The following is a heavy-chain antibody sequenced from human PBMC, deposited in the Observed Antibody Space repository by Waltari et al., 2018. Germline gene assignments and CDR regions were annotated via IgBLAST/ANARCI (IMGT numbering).Heavy chain of an antibody. CDR2: IYYSGST. Sequence: QLQLQESGPGLVKPSETLSLTCPVSGCSISSSRYYSGWIRQPPGKGLEWIGSIYYSGSTYYNPSLKSRVTISVDTSKNQFSLKLSSVTAADTAVYYCYYYDSSGYTYGMDVWGQGTTVTVSS. CDR1: GCSISSSRYY. V-gene: IGHV4-39*01. D-gene: IGHD3-22*01. J-gene: IGHJ6*02. CDR3: YYYDSSGYTYGMDV.